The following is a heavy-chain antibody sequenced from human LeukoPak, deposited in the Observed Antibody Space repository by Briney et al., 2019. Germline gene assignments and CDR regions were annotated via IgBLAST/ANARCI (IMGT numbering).Heavy chain of an antibody. Sequence: PSETLSLTCAVSGYSISSGYYWGWIRQPPGKGLEWIGSIYHSGSTYYNPSLKSRVTISVDTSKNQFSLKLSSVTAADTAVYYCARIVRGVIHTSVDYWGQGTLVTVSS. CDR3: ARIVRGVIHTSVDY. CDR1: GYSISSGYY. D-gene: IGHD3-10*01. CDR2: IYHSGST. V-gene: IGHV4-38-2*01. J-gene: IGHJ4*02.